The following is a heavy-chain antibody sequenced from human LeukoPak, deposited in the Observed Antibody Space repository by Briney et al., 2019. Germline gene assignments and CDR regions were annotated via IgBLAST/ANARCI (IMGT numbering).Heavy chain of an antibody. V-gene: IGHV4-31*01. D-gene: IGHD3-22*01. J-gene: IGHJ4*02. CDR3: SRGLDSRKLGY. CDR1: GASFSSGDQY. Sequence: SETLSLTCTVSGASFSSGDQYWNWIRQSPGKGLEWIGSLHPSGNLYNNPSLESLVTMSVDTSKNQFSLNLNSVTAADTAVYFCSRGLDSRKLGYWGQGTLVTVSS. CDR2: LHPSGNL.